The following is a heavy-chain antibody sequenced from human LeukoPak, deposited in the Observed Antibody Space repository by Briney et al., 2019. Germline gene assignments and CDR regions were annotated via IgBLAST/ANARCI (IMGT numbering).Heavy chain of an antibody. CDR3: AKLGATVVGPDAFDI. V-gene: IGHV3-30*02. CDR2: IRYDGSNK. CDR1: GFTFSSYG. Sequence: PGGSLRLSCAASGFTFSSYGMHWVRQAPGKGLEWVAFIRYDGSNKYYADSVKGRFTISRDNSKNTLYLQMNSLRAEDTAVYYCAKLGATVVGPDAFDIWGQGTMVTVSS. J-gene: IGHJ3*02. D-gene: IGHD4-23*01.